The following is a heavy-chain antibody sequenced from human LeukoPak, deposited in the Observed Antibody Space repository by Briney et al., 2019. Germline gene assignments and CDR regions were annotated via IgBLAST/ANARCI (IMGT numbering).Heavy chain of an antibody. CDR1: GFTVSSNY. D-gene: IGHD2-2*02. CDR2: IYSGGST. V-gene: IGHV3-66*01. CDR3: ARDGGGYTPTY. J-gene: IGHJ4*02. Sequence: GGSLRLSCAASGFTVSSNYMSCVRQAPGKGLEWVSVIYSGGSTYYADSVKGRFTISRDNSKNTLYLQMNSLRAEDTAVYYCARDGGGYTPTYWGQGTLVTVSS.